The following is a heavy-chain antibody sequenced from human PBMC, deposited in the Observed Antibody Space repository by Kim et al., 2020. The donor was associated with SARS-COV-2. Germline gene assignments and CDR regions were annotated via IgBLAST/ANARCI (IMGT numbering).Heavy chain of an antibody. D-gene: IGHD3-10*01. CDR2: INAGNGNT. Sequence: ASVKVSCKASGYTFTSYAMHWVRQAPGQRLEWMGWINAGNGNTKYSQKFQGRVTITRDTSASTAYMELSSLRSEDTAVYYCARAPSAYGYFDYWGQGTLVTVSS. J-gene: IGHJ4*02. CDR1: GYTFTSYA. V-gene: IGHV1-3*01. CDR3: ARAPSAYGYFDY.